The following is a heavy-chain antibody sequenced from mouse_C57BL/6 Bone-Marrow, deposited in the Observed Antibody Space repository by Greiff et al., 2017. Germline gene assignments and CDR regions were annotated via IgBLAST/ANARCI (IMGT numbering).Heavy chain of an antibody. CDR2: IYPRSGNT. J-gene: IGHJ4*01. CDR1: GYTFTSYG. V-gene: IGHV1-81*01. D-gene: IGHD2-5*01. Sequence: QVQLKESGAELVRPGASVKLSCKASGYTFTSYGISWVKQRTGQGLEWIGEIYPRSGNTYYNEKFKGKATLTADKSSSTAYMELRSLTSEDSAVYFCARGGVRAMDYWGQGTSVTVSS. CDR3: ARGGVRAMDY.